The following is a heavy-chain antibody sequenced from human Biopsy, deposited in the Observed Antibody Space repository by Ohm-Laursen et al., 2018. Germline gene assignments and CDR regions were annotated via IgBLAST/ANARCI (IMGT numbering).Heavy chain of an antibody. V-gene: IGHV4-59*08. CDR3: ARHAPSYSGSYWRYFDL. D-gene: IGHD1-26*01. J-gene: IGHJ2*01. CDR2: IYYTGST. Sequence: SGTLSLTCPVSGGSISSYYWSWIRQPPGKGLEWIGYIYYTGSTNYNPSLKSQVTISVDTSMDHLSLRLASGTAADTAVYYCARHAPSYSGSYWRYFDLWGRGTLVTVSS. CDR1: GGSISSYY.